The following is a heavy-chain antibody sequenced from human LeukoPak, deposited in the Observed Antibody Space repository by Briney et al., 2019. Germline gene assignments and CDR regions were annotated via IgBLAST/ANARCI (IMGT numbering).Heavy chain of an antibody. V-gene: IGHV3-74*01. CDR1: GFSYSSYW. J-gene: IGHJ6*02. Sequence: GGSLRLSCVASGFSYSSYWMHWVRQAPGKGPVWVSRINSDGSSIRYANSVKGRFTISRDNANNTLDLQMNSLRAEDTAVYYCARSHYYDSSGSFNFNYGLDVWGHGTTVIVSS. D-gene: IGHD3-22*01. CDR2: INSDGSSI. CDR3: ARSHYYDSSGSFNFNYGLDV.